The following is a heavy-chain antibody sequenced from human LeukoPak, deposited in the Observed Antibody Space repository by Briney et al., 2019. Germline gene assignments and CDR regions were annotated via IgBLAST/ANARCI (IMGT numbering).Heavy chain of an antibody. CDR2: IYYSGST. V-gene: IGHV4-59*12. Sequence: SETMSLTCTVSGGSISSYYWSWIRQPPGKGLEWIGYIYYSGSTNYNPSLKSRVTMSVDTSKNQFSLKLSSVTAADTAVYYCAREWYYDSSGYYYLNYFDYWGQGTLVTVSS. CDR3: AREWYYDSSGYYYLNYFDY. J-gene: IGHJ4*02. D-gene: IGHD3-22*01. CDR1: GGSISSYY.